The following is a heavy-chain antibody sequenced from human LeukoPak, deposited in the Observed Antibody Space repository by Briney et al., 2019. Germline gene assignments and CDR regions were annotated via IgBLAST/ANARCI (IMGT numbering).Heavy chain of an antibody. V-gene: IGHV3-48*02. J-gene: IGHJ3*02. D-gene: IGHD2-8*01. Sequence: GGSLRLSCAASGFTFSDYPMNWVRQAPGKGLEWISNIRTNIENTMFYADSVKGRFTISRDDAKNSLSLQMNSLRDEDTAVYYCVRDHVYAFDIWGRGTTVTVSS. CDR1: GFTFSDYP. CDR3: VRDHVYAFDI. CDR2: IRTNIENTM.